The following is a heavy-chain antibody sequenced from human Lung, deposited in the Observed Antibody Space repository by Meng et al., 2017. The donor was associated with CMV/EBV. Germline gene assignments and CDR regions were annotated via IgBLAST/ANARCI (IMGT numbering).Heavy chain of an antibody. CDR2: ISSSSSYT. J-gene: IGHJ4*02. V-gene: IGHV3-11*06. CDR3: ARAGVGTGSSGVY. CDR1: GFTFSDYY. D-gene: IGHD1-26*01. Sequence: GRLWGSGGGLVKPGGSLRLSCAASGFTFSDYYMSWIRQAPGKGLEWVSYISSSSSYTNYADSVKGRFTISRDNAKNSLYLQMNSLRAEDTAVYYCARAGVGTGSSGVYWGQGTLVTVSS.